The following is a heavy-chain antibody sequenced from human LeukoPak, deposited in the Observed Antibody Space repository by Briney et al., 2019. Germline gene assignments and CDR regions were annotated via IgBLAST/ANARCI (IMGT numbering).Heavy chain of an antibody. CDR1: GGSFSGYY. Sequence: SETLSLTCAVYGGSFSGYYWSWIRQPPGKGLEWIGSFHYSGSTYYNPSLKSRVTISVNMSKNQFSLKLNSVTAADTAVYFCATLVSTRYYFDYWGQGTLVTVSS. V-gene: IGHV4-34*01. D-gene: IGHD5/OR15-5a*01. CDR2: FHYSGST. J-gene: IGHJ4*02. CDR3: ATLVSTRYYFDY.